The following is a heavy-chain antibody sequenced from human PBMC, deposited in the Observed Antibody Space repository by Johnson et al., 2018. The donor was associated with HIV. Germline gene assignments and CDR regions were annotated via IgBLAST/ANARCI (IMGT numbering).Heavy chain of an antibody. V-gene: IGHV3-48*04. CDR3: AKPQHPIVVGTATVEGEAFDI. CDR1: GFTFSSYA. CDR2: ISSSCSTI. Sequence: VQLVESGGGVVQPGRSLRLSCAASGFTFSSYAMHWVRQAPGKGLEWVSYISSSCSTIYYADSVKGRFTISRDNAKNSLYLQMNSLRAEDTAVYYCAKPQHPIVVGTATVEGEAFDIGGQGTMVTVSS. D-gene: IGHD2-21*02. J-gene: IGHJ3*02.